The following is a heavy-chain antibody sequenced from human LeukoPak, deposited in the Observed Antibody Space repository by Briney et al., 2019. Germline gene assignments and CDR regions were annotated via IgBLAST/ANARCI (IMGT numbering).Heavy chain of an antibody. CDR2: IRYDGSNK. Sequence: GGSLRLSCAASGFTFSSYGMHWVRQAPGKGLEWVTFIRYDGSNKYYADSVKGRFTISRDNSKNTLYLQMNSLRAEDTAVYYCARDQDIVATGHMDVWGKGTTVTISS. CDR1: GFTFSSYG. J-gene: IGHJ6*03. D-gene: IGHD5-12*01. V-gene: IGHV3-30*02. CDR3: ARDQDIVATGHMDV.